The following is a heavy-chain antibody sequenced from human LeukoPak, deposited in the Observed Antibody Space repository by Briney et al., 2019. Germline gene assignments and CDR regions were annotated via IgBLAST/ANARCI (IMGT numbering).Heavy chain of an antibody. CDR2: IFYSGST. Sequence: SETLSLTCTVSGGSMSGYYWSWIRQPPGKGLEWIGHIFYSGSTNYNPSLKSRVTISVDTSKKQFFLKLTSVTAADTAVYYCARVRGYDFWPSDYWGQGTLVTVSS. CDR3: ARVRGYDFWPSDY. V-gene: IGHV4-59*01. J-gene: IGHJ4*02. CDR1: GGSMSGYY. D-gene: IGHD3-3*01.